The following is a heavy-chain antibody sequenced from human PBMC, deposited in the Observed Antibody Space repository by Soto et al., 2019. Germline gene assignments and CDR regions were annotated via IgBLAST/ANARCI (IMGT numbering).Heavy chain of an antibody. CDR3: AREPAALAGYSGYDLIYYYGMDV. D-gene: IGHD5-12*01. J-gene: IGHJ6*02. CDR1: GFTFTSSA. V-gene: IGHV1-58*01. Sequence: SVKVSCKASGFTFTSSAVQWVRQARGQRLEWIGWIVVGSGNTNYAQKFQERVTITRDMSTSTAYMELSSLRSEDTAVYYCAREPAALAGYSGYDLIYYYGMDVWGQGTTVTVSS. CDR2: IVVGSGNT.